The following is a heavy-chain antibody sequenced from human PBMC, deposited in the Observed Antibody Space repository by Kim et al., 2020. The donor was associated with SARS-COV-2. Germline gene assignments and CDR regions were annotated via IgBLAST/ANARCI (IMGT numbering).Heavy chain of an antibody. CDR3: AMGQGSY. D-gene: IGHD1-26*01. Sequence: GGSLRLSCGASGFTFGDSWMTWVRQTPGRGLDWVAHINEDGSVKYYVDSVKGRFTISRDNAKHSVYLQMNSLRTEDTAFYYCAMGQGSYWGQGTLVTVSS. CDR2: INEDGSVK. V-gene: IGHV3-7*05. CDR1: GFTFGDSW. J-gene: IGHJ4*02.